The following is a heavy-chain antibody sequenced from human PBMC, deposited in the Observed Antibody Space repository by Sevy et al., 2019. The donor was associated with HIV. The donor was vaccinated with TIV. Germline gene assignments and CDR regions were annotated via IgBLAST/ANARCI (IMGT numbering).Heavy chain of an antibody. V-gene: IGHV1-8*01. D-gene: IGHD3-3*01. CDR1: GYTFTSYD. J-gene: IGHJ6*02. CDR2: MNPNSGNT. Sequence: ASVKVSCKASGYTFTSYDINWVRQATGQRLEWMGWMNPNSGNTGYAQKFQGRVTMTRNTSISTAYMELSSLRSEDTAVYYCVRRVEHLYYYGMDVWGQGTTVTVSS. CDR3: VRRVEHLYYYGMDV.